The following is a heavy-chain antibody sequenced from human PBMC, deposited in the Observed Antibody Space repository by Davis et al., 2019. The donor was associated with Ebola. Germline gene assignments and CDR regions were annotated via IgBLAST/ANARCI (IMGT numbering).Heavy chain of an antibody. J-gene: IGHJ6*02. Sequence: AASVKVSCKASGYTFTNYYMHWVRQAPGQGLEWMGMINPNDGRTIYAQKFQGRVTMTRDTSTSTVYMELSSLRSEDTAVYYCARGAPRVLADHYYYYGMDVWGQGTTVTVSS. CDR2: INPNDGRT. V-gene: IGHV1-46*03. D-gene: IGHD3-9*01. CDR3: ARGAPRVLADHYYYYGMDV. CDR1: GYTFTNYY.